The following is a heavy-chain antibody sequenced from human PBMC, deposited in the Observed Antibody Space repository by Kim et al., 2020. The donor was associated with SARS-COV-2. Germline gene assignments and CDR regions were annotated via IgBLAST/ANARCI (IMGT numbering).Heavy chain of an antibody. D-gene: IGHD1-26*01. CDR3: ARDLVVGATTYADY. V-gene: IGHV3-30*01. Sequence: ADSVKGRFTISRDNSKNTLYLQMNSLRAEDTAVYYCARDLVVGATTYADYWGQGTLVTVSS. J-gene: IGHJ4*02.